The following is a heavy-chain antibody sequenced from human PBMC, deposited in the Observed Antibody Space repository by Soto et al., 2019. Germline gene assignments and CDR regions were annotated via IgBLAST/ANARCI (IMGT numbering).Heavy chain of an antibody. J-gene: IGHJ6*02. CDR2: ISAYNGNT. D-gene: IGHD3-22*01. V-gene: IGHV1-18*01. Sequence: QVQLVQSGAEVKKPGASVKVSCKASGYTFTSYGISWVRQAPGQGLEWMGWISAYNGNTNYAQKLQGRVTMTTDTSMSTAYMELRSLRSDDTAVYYCARHNYYDSSGYYYYYYGMDVWGQGTTVTVSS. CDR3: ARHNYYDSSGYYYYYYGMDV. CDR1: GYTFTSYG.